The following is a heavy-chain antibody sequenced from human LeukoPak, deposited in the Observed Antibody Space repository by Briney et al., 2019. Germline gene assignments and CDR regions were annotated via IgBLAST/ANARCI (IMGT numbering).Heavy chain of an antibody. Sequence: GGSLRLSCAASGFTFSSYAMSWVRQAPGKGLEWVSAISGSGGSTYYADSVKGRFTISRDNSKNTLYLQMNSLRAEDTAVYYCARDPSTSGYVGDAFDIWGQGTMVTVSS. V-gene: IGHV3-23*01. CDR3: ARDPSTSGYVGDAFDI. CDR2: ISGSGGST. CDR1: GFTFSSYA. D-gene: IGHD5-12*01. J-gene: IGHJ3*02.